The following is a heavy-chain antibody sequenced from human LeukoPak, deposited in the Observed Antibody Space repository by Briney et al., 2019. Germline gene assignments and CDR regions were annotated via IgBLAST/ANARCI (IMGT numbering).Heavy chain of an antibody. V-gene: IGHV3-23*01. J-gene: IGHJ4*02. Sequence: GGSLRLSCAASGFTFTNYAINWVRQAPGKGLEWVSSISGSGGSAIYADSVKGRFTISRDNSKNTVRLQMNSLRADDTAVYFCATRYCPSTSCYNFDYWGQGTLVTVSS. D-gene: IGHD2-2*01. CDR3: ATRYCPSTSCYNFDY. CDR1: GFTFTNYA. CDR2: ISGSGGSA.